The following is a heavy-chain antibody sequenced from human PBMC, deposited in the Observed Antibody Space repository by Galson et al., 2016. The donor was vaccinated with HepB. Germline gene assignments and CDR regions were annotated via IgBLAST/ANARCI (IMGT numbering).Heavy chain of an antibody. CDR2: IWHDGSNE. CDR3: ARDRSYNYGNPLDY. V-gene: IGHV3-33*01. CDR1: GFIFSNYG. D-gene: IGHD5-24*01. Sequence: SLRLSCATSGFIFSNYGIHWVRQPPGKGLEWVAIIWHDGSNEYYADYVKGRFTISRDNSRNTLYLQMSNVSADDTAVYYCARDRSYNYGNPLDYWGQGTLVTVSS. J-gene: IGHJ4*02.